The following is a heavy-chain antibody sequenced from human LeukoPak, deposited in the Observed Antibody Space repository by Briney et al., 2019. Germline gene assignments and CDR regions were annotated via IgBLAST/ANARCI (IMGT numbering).Heavy chain of an antibody. J-gene: IGHJ6*03. Sequence: ASVKVSCKASGYTFTGYYMHWVRQAPGQGLEWMGWINPNSGGTNYAQKFQGRVTMTRDTSISTAYMELSRLRSDVTAVDYWARDGESSILYSNGYMDVWGKGTTVTVSS. V-gene: IGHV1-2*02. CDR3: ARDGESSILYSNGYMDV. CDR1: GYTFTGYY. CDR2: INPNSGGT. D-gene: IGHD2-8*01.